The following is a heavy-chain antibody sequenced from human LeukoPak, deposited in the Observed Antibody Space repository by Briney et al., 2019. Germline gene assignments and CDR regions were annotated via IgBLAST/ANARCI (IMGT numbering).Heavy chain of an antibody. Sequence: GGSLRLSCAASGFAFSSYSVHWVRQAPGKGLECVAVISHDGSKKYYADFVKGRFTISRDNSKNTLYLHMNSLIPEDTAVYFCAKDWKFYSVSGSFFPDNWGQGTLVTVSS. J-gene: IGHJ4*02. CDR1: GFAFSSYS. CDR2: ISHDGSKK. CDR3: AKDWKFYSVSGSFFPDN. D-gene: IGHD3-10*01. V-gene: IGHV3-30-3*01.